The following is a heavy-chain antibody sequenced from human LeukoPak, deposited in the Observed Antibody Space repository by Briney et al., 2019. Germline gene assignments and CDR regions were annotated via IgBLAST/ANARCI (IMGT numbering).Heavy chain of an antibody. CDR2: IYPDDSDT. Sequence: GESLKISCKGSGYSFTSYWIGWVRQMPGKGLEWMGNIYPDDSDTRYSPSFQGQVTISADKSISTVYLQWSSLKASDTAMYYCARQQGSSNWCYPLWGQGTLVTVSS. CDR1: GYSFTSYW. V-gene: IGHV5-51*01. J-gene: IGHJ4*02. D-gene: IGHD6-13*01. CDR3: ARQQGSSNWCYPL.